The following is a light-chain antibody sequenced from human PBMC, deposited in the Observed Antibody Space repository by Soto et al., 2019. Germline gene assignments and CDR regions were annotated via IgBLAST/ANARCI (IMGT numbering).Light chain of an antibody. J-gene: IGKJ1*01. CDR3: QQSYSTSWT. CDR1: QGISRF. CDR2: VAS. V-gene: IGKV1-39*01. Sequence: IQLTQSPSPLSATVGDRVTMTCRASQGISRFLAWFQHKAGKAPKLLIHVASTLQSGVPSRFSGSGSGTDFTLTISSLQPEDFATYYCQQSYSTSWTFGQGTKVDIK.